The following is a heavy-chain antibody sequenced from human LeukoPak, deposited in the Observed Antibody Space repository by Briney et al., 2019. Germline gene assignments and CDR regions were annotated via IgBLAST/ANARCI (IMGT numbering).Heavy chain of an antibody. CDR1: GYTLSVLP. D-gene: IGHD2-2*02. CDR2: YEPEDGDT. J-gene: IGHJ3*02. V-gene: IGHV1-24*01. CDR3: ATRTVPTAIHSAFDI. Sequence: ASVKVSCKSSGYTLSVLPIHWVRQAPGKGLECMGGYEPEDGDTFYTQEFQGRVTITEDISTDTAYMELSSLRSDDTAMYYCATRTVPTAIHSAFDIWGQGTMATVSS.